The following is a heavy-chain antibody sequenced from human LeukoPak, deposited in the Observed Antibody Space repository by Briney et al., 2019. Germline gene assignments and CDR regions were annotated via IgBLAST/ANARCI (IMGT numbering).Heavy chain of an antibody. Sequence: GASVKASCKASGGTFSSYAISWVRQAPGQGLEWMGGIIPIFGTANYAQKFQGRVTITADESTSTAYMELSSLRSEDTAVYYCAAWTYYYDSSGYGAFDYWGQGTLVTVSS. D-gene: IGHD3-22*01. CDR2: IIPIFGTA. CDR1: GGTFSSYA. CDR3: AAWTYYYDSSGYGAFDY. V-gene: IGHV1-69*13. J-gene: IGHJ4*02.